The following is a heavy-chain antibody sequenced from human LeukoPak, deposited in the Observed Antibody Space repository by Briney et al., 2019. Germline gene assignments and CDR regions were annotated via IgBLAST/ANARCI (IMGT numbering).Heavy chain of an antibody. CDR3: AKGEYCSSTSCYIFYYGMDV. Sequence: ASVKVSCKASGYTFTTYAIHWVRQAPGQRLEWMGWINAGNGNTKYSQKFQGRVTITRDTSASTAYMELSSLRSEDTAVYYCAKGEYCSSTSCYIFYYGMDVWGQGTTVTVSS. J-gene: IGHJ6*02. V-gene: IGHV1-3*01. D-gene: IGHD2-2*02. CDR2: INAGNGNT. CDR1: GYTFTTYA.